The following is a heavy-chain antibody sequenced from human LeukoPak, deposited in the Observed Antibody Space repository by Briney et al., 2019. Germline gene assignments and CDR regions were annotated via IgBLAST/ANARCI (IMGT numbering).Heavy chain of an antibody. J-gene: IGHJ4*02. CDR3: ARRGDSSGYYYFDY. V-gene: IGHV4-4*02. Sequence: SGTLSLTCAVSGGSITSSNWWSWVRQPPGKGLEWIGEIYHSGSTNYNPSLKSRVTVSVDKSKNQFSLKLSSVTAADTAVYYCARRGDSSGYYYFDYWGQGTLVTVSS. CDR1: GGSITSSNW. CDR2: IYHSGST. D-gene: IGHD3-22*01.